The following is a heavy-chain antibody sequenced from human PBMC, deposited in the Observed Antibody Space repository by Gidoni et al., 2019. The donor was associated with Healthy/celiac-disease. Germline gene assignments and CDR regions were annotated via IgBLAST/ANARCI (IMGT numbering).Heavy chain of an antibody. Sequence: QVQLVQSGAEVKKPGAAVKVSCKASGDTFTSYAMHWVRQAPGQRLEWMGWINAGNGNTKYSQKFQGRVTITRDTSASTAYMELSSLRSEDTAVYYCARSIAAPPYFDYWGQGTLVTVSS. CDR2: INAGNGNT. D-gene: IGHD6-6*01. CDR3: ARSIAAPPYFDY. V-gene: IGHV1-3*01. CDR1: GDTFTSYA. J-gene: IGHJ4*02.